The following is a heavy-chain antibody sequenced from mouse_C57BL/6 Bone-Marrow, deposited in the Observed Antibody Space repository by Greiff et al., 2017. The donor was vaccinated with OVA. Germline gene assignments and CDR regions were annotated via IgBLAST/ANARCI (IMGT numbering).Heavy chain of an antibody. J-gene: IGHJ3*01. CDR1: GYAFSSYW. Sequence: QVQLKQSGAELVKPGASVKISCKASGYAFSSYWMNWVKQRPGKGLEWIGQIYPGDGDTNYNGKFKGKATLTADKSSSTASLQLSSLASEDAAVYYCARRQRRLRVSFAYWGQGTLVTVSA. D-gene: IGHD3-2*02. V-gene: IGHV1-80*01. CDR2: IYPGDGDT. CDR3: ARRQRRLRVSFAY.